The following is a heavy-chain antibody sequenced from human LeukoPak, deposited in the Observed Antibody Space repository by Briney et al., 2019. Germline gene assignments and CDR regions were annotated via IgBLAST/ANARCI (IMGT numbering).Heavy chain of an antibody. CDR2: IIPIFDTT. J-gene: IGHJ6*02. V-gene: IGHV1-69*01. CDR1: GGTFSTYV. CDR3: ARAPPGTCSGGSCYAKGSMDV. D-gene: IGHD2-15*01. Sequence: GASVKVSCKASGGTFSTYVISWVRRAPGQGLEWMGGIIPIFDTTNYAQQFQGRVTITADESTSTAYMELSSLRSDDTAVYYCARAPPGTCSGGSCYAKGSMDVWGQGTTVTVSS.